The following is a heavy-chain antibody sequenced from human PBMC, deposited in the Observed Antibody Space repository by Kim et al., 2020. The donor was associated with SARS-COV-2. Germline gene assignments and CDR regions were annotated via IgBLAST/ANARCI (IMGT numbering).Heavy chain of an antibody. D-gene: IGHD3-9*01. V-gene: IGHV4-30-4*01. J-gene: IGHJ6*04. CDR1: GGSISSGDYY. CDR2: IYYSGST. Sequence: SETLSLTCTVSGGSISSGDYYWSWIRQPPGKGLEWIGYIYYSGSTYYNPSLKSRVTISVDTSKNQFSLKLSSVTAADTAVYYCARDHSGVDWLLDYYYYYGMDVWGKGTTVTVSS. CDR3: ARDHSGVDWLLDYYYYYGMDV.